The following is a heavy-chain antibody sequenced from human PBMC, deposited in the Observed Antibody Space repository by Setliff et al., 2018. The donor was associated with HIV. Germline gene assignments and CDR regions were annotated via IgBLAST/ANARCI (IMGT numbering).Heavy chain of an antibody. CDR1: GDSISGYY. J-gene: IGHJ4*02. CDR3: ARRGMWSYETGGNPTATFDY. Sequence: ASETLSLTCTISGDSISGYYWSWIRQPAGKGLEWIGRMYSSGNTNYSPSLSSRVTMSIDTSRSQFSLKLTSVTAADTAVYYCARRGMWSYETGGNPTATFDYWGQGVLVTVSS. D-gene: IGHD2-8*02. CDR2: MYSSGNT. V-gene: IGHV4-4*07.